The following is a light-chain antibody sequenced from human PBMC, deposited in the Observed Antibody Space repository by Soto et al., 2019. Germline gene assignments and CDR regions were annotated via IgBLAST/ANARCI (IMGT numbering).Light chain of an antibody. V-gene: IGKV3-20*01. CDR2: GAS. Sequence: EIVLTQSPGTLSLSPGERATLSCRASQSVSSSYLAWYQQKPGQAPRLLIYGASSRATGIPDRFSGSGSGTDXXXXISXXEPEDFAVYYCQQYDSSPVTFGQGTKVEIK. J-gene: IGKJ1*01. CDR1: QSVSSSY. CDR3: QQYDSSPVT.